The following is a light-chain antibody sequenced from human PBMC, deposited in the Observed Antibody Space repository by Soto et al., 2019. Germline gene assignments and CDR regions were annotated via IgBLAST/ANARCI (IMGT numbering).Light chain of an antibody. Sequence: EIVLTQSPATPSLSPGETAPLSCKASQSVSSSLAWYQQKPGQTPRLLIYDASNRATGIPARFSGSGSGTDFTLPVSSLEPEDFAVYYCQQRSSWPLTFGGGTKVEIK. CDR3: QQRSSWPLT. V-gene: IGKV3-11*01. J-gene: IGKJ4*01. CDR1: QSVSSS. CDR2: DAS.